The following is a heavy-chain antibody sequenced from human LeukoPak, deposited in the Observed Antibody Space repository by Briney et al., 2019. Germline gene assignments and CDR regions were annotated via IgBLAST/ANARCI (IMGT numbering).Heavy chain of an antibody. CDR3: ARGFQYFQH. CDR2: INHSGST. V-gene: IGHV4-34*01. CDR1: GGSFSGYY. D-gene: IGHD2/OR15-2a*01. J-gene: IGHJ1*01. Sequence: SETLSLTCAVYGGSFSGYYWSWIRQPPGKGLEWIGEINHSGSTNYNPSLKSRVTISVDTSKNQFSLELSSVTAADTAVYYCARGFQYFQHWGQGTLVTVSS.